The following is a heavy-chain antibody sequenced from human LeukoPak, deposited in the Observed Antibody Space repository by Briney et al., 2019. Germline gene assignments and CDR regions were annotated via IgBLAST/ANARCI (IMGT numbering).Heavy chain of an antibody. CDR3: ARDDLGYCNGGSCYSLFDY. CDR2: ISAYNGNT. D-gene: IGHD2-15*01. J-gene: IGHJ4*02. V-gene: IGHV1-18*01. CDR1: GYTFTGYG. Sequence: WASVKVSCKASGYTFTGYGISWVRQAPGQGLEWMGWISAYNGNTNYARKLQDRVTMTTDTSTSTAYMELRSLKSDDTAVYYCARDDLGYCNGGSCYSLFDYWGQGTLVTVSS.